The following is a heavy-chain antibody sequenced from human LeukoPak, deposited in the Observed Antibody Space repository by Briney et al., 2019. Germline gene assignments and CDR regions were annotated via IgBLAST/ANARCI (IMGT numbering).Heavy chain of an antibody. J-gene: IGHJ4*02. Sequence: GGSLRLSCAASGFSFSSSPMSWVRQAPGKGLEWVSGISSSGGDTPYADSVKGRFTISRDNSKNTLYPQMNSLRAEDTAVYYCAKKNSGLHPFDFWGQGTLVIVSS. CDR2: ISSSGGDT. CDR3: AKKNSGLHPFDF. D-gene: IGHD4-23*01. V-gene: IGHV3-23*01. CDR1: GFSFSSSP.